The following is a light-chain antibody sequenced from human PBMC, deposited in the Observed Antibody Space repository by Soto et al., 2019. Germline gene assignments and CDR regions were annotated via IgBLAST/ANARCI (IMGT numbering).Light chain of an antibody. CDR2: WAS. V-gene: IGKV4-1*01. CDR1: HSVLYSANNRNY. J-gene: IGKJ4*01. Sequence: SLLTQTPESLAVSLGERATISCKSSHSVLYSANNRNYLAWYQKRLGQPPKLLFYWASTRESGVPDRFSGSGSGTDFTLTISSLQAEDVAVYFCQQYYSAPLTFGGGTKVDIK. CDR3: QQYYSAPLT.